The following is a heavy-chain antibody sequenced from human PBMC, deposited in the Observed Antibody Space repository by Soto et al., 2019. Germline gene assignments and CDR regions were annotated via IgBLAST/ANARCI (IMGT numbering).Heavy chain of an antibody. Sequence: ASVKVSCKASGGTFSSYTISWVRQAPGQGLEWMGWIIAYNGNTNYAQKLQGRVTMTTDTSTSTAYMELRSLRSDDTAVYYCARGNLRFLEWLFQGAFDYWGQGTLVTVSS. CDR1: GGTFSSYT. D-gene: IGHD3-3*01. V-gene: IGHV1-18*01. J-gene: IGHJ4*02. CDR3: ARGNLRFLEWLFQGAFDY. CDR2: IIAYNGNT.